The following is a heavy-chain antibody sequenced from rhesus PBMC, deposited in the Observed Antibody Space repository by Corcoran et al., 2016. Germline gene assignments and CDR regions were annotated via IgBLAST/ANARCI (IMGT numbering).Heavy chain of an antibody. Sequence: EVQVVESGGGLGKPGGSLRRSGAASGFSFSLYWLHWVRWAPGKGLCGIAGINSPGSGTYYADSVKGKFTISRENAKKPLYLQMDSLRAEDTAVYYCATLTPSGPDYWGQVVLVTVPS. CDR3: ATLTPSGPDY. D-gene: IGHD6-31*01. J-gene: IGHJ4*01. V-gene: IGHV3-14*01. CDR2: INSPGSGT. CDR1: GFSFSLYW.